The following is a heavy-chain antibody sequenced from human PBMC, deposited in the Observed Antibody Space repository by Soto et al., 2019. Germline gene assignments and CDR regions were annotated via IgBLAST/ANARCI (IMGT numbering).Heavy chain of an antibody. D-gene: IGHD5-18*01. CDR3: ARDTSRQIWPHYYYYYGMDV. CDR1: GDSVSSNSAA. CDR2: TYYRSKWYN. V-gene: IGHV6-1*01. Sequence: SQTLSLTCAISGDSVSSNSAAWNWIRQSPSRGLEWLGRTYYRSKWYNDYAVSVKSRITINPDTSKNQFSLQLNSVTPEDTAVYYCARDTSRQIWPHYYYYYGMDVWGQGTTVTVSS. J-gene: IGHJ6*02.